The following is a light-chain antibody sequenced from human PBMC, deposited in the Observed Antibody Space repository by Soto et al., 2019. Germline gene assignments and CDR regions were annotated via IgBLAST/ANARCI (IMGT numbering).Light chain of an antibody. J-gene: IGKJ4*01. Sequence: IVLTQSPATLSLSLGERATLSCRASQSVSSNLAWYQQKPGQPPRLLIYGASNRATGIPARFSGSGSGTDFTLTISSLEPEDFAVYYCQQRRIWPLTFGGGTKVEIK. CDR3: QQRRIWPLT. V-gene: IGKV3-11*01. CDR1: QSVSSN. CDR2: GAS.